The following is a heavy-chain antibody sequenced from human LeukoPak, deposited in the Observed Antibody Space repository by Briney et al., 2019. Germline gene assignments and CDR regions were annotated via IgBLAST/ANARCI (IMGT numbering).Heavy chain of an antibody. V-gene: IGHV4-61*01. J-gene: IGHJ5*02. CDR2: IYYSGST. Sequence: SETLSLTCTVSGGSISSSSYYWSWIRQPPGKGLEWIGYIYYSGSTNYNPSLKSRVTISVDTSKNQFSLKLSSVTAADTAVYYCARGAYCSSTSCSSWFAPWGQGTLVTVSS. CDR3: ARGAYCSSTSCSSWFAP. CDR1: GGSISSSSYY. D-gene: IGHD2-2*01.